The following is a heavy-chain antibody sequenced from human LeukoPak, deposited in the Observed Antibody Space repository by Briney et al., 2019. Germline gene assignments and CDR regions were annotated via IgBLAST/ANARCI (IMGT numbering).Heavy chain of an antibody. CDR1: GFTFSIYA. V-gene: IGHV3-30-3*01. CDR2: ISYDGSNK. J-gene: IGHJ4*02. CDR3: ARDRQIVVVTAILN. D-gene: IGHD2-21*02. Sequence: GGSLRLSCAASGFTFSIYAMHWVRPAPGKGREWVAVISYDGSNKYYADSVKGRFTISRDKSKNTLYLQMNSLRAEDTAVYSCARDRQIVVVTAILNWGQGTLVTVSS.